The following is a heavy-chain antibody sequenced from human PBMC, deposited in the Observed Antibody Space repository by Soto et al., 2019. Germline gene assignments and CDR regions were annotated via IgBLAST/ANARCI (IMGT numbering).Heavy chain of an antibody. CDR1: GLTFSSYA. CDR2: ISGGGGST. J-gene: IGHJ6*03. D-gene: IGHD2-2*02. Sequence: GGSLRLSCAASGLTFSSYAMSWVRQAPGKGLEWVSGISGGGGSTYYADSVKGRFTISRDNSMNTLYLQMNSLRGEDTAVYYCAKQPTVTTAISWIRDCYYYMDVWGKGTTVTVSS. V-gene: IGHV3-23*01. CDR3: AKQPTVTTAISWIRDCYYYMDV.